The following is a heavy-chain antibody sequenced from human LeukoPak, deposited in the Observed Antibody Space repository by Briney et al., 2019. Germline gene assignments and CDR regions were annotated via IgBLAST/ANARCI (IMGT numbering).Heavy chain of an antibody. J-gene: IGHJ6*02. Sequence: TGGSLRLSCAASGFTFSSYAMTWVRQAPGKGLEWVSACDTGGGTYYADSVKGRFTISRDNSKNTLYLQMNSLRAEDTAVYYCAKYVSAKGPPYALDVWGQGTTVTVSS. CDR1: GFTFSSYA. D-gene: IGHD2/OR15-2a*01. CDR2: CDTGGGT. CDR3: AKYVSAKGPPYALDV. V-gene: IGHV3-23*01.